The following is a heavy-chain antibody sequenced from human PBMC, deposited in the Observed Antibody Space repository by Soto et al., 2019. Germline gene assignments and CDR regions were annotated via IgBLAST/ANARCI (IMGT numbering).Heavy chain of an antibody. CDR1: GFTVSNNY. V-gene: IGHV3-66*01. CDR2: VYNGGST. D-gene: IGHD4-17*01. CDR3: ARAATVNTYFDY. J-gene: IGHJ4*02. Sequence: EVQLVESGGGLVQPGGSLRLSCAASGFTVSNNYMSWVRQAPGKGLEWISVVYNGGSTYYADSVKCRFTISRDNSKNTLYLQMNSLRAEDTAVYYCARAATVNTYFDYWGQGTLVTVSA.